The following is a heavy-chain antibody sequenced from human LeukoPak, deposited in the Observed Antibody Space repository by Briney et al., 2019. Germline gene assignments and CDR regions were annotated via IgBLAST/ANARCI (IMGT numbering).Heavy chain of an antibody. J-gene: IGHJ4*02. V-gene: IGHV4-34*01. CDR3: ARGFRGDNFDY. CDR1: GGSFSGYY. Sequence: PSETLSLTCAVYGGSFSGYYWGWIRQPPGKGLEWIRTMYHSGSTNYNPSLKSRVTISVDTSKNQFSLKLSSVTAADTAVYFCARGFRGDNFDYWGQGTLVTVSS. CDR2: MYHSGST. D-gene: IGHD7-27*01.